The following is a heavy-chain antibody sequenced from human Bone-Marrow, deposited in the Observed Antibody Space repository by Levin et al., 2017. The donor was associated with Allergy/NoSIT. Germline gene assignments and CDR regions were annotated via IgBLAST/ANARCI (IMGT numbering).Heavy chain of an antibody. J-gene: IGHJ6*02. CDR3: ARPPRGAGWNGVNV. CDR2: IIPNFGSP. V-gene: IGHV1-69*13. Sequence: SVKVSCKPSGGTFNNYVIQWVRQAPGQGLEWMGAIIPNFGSPNYAQKFQGRVTITADASTTTVYMELSGLRSDDTARYYCARPPRGAGWNGVNVWGQGTTFIVSS. D-gene: IGHD2-15*01. CDR1: GGTFNNYV.